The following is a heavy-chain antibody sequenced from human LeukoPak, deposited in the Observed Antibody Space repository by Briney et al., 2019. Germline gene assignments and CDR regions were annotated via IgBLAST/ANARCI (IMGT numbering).Heavy chain of an antibody. Sequence: GGSLRLSCAASGFTFSSSAMSWVRQVPGKGLEWVAVIWYDGSNKCYADSVKGRFTISRDNSKNTLYLQMNSLRAEDTAVYYCASSLDYYDSSAPGWDYWGQGTLVTVSS. V-gene: IGHV3-33*08. D-gene: IGHD3-22*01. CDR2: IWYDGSNK. CDR1: GFTFSSSA. J-gene: IGHJ4*02. CDR3: ASSLDYYDSSAPGWDY.